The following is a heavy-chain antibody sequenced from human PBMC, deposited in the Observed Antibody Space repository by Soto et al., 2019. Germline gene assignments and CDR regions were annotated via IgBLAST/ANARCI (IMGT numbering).Heavy chain of an antibody. D-gene: IGHD5-18*01. Sequence: SVKVSCKASGGTFSSYAMSWVRQAPGQGLEWMGGIIPIFGTANYAQKFQGRVTITADESTSTAYMELSSLRSEDTAVYYCARAQSDGYSLDAFDIWGQGTMVTVSS. J-gene: IGHJ3*02. CDR3: ARAQSDGYSLDAFDI. CDR1: GGTFSSYA. V-gene: IGHV1-69*13. CDR2: IIPIFGTA.